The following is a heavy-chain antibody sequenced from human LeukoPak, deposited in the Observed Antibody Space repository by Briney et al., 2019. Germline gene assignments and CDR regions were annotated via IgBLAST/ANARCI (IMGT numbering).Heavy chain of an antibody. CDR1: GFTFSSYA. Sequence: SGGSLRLSCAASGFTFSSYAMHWVRQAPGKGLKWVAVISYDGSNKYYADSVKGRFTISRDNSKNTLYLQMNSLRAEDTAVYYCAREGFDGYGYDYWGQGTLVTVSS. V-gene: IGHV3-30-3*01. D-gene: IGHD5-18*01. J-gene: IGHJ4*02. CDR3: AREGFDGYGYDY. CDR2: ISYDGSNK.